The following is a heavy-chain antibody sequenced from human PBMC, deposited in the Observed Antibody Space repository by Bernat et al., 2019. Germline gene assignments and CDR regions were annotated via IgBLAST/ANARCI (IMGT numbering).Heavy chain of an antibody. V-gene: IGHV4-38-2*01. J-gene: IGHJ6*03. CDR1: GSSTSSNYY. CDR2: VSHTVST. D-gene: IGHD4-11*01. Sequence: QVQLQESGPGQVKPSETLSLTCAVSGSSTSSNYYWGWIRQHPGKGLEWIGSVSHTVSTYYNPSHTIRVTISVGTTQIQFSLKLITVTAADTAVYYCARAVEGYSNYPRGYYYYMDVWGKGTTVTVSS. CDR3: ARAVEGYSNYPRGYYYYMDV.